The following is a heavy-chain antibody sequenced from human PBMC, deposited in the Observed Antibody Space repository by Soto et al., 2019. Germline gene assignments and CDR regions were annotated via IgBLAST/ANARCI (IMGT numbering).Heavy chain of an antibody. Sequence: GGSLRLSCAASGFTFSSYAMSWVRQAPGKGLEWVSAISGSGGSTYYADSVKGRFTISRDNSKNTLYLQMNSLRAEDTAVYYCAKDRGPVGDYYGSGSYPLFDYWGQGTLVTVSS. CDR2: ISGSGGST. CDR3: AKDRGPVGDYYGSGSYPLFDY. V-gene: IGHV3-23*01. D-gene: IGHD3-10*01. J-gene: IGHJ4*02. CDR1: GFTFSSYA.